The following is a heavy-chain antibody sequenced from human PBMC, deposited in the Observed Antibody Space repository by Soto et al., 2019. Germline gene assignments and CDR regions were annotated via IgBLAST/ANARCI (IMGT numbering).Heavy chain of an antibody. Sequence: PGESLKISCQGSGYAFSSYWIAWVRQMPGKGLEWMGIIYPGDSDTRYSPSFQGQVTISVDESITTAYLQWSSLKASDTAMYYCARGYCTATICDPWFDPWGQGTLVTVSS. V-gene: IGHV5-51*01. J-gene: IGHJ5*02. CDR3: ARGYCTATICDPWFDP. CDR1: GYAFSSYW. CDR2: IYPGDSDT. D-gene: IGHD2-8*02.